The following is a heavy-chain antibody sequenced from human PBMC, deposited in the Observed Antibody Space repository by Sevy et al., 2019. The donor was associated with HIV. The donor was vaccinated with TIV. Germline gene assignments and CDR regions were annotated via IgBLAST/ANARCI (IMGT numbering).Heavy chain of an antibody. CDR2: IKGDNGSP. V-gene: IGHV1-3*01. D-gene: IGHD6-19*01. CDR1: GYPFTTYA. CDR3: ARGEAGAGVAVIGHFDH. J-gene: IGHJ4*02. Sequence: ASVKVSCKASGYPFTTYAMHWVRQAPGQRPEWMGWIKGDNGSPKYSKKWQGRVTFTRDASENTAYLELSSLGSEDTAVYYCARGEAGAGVAVIGHFDHWGQGTLVTVSS.